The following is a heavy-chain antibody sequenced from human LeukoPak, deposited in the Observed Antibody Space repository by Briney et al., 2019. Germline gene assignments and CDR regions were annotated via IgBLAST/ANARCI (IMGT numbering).Heavy chain of an antibody. D-gene: IGHD2-15*01. V-gene: IGHV4-39*01. CDR2: IYYSGST. Sequence: SETLSLTCTVSGGSISSSSYYWGWIRQPPGKGLEWIGSIYYSGSTYYSPSLKSRVTISVDTSKNQFSLKLSSVTAADTAVYYCARHIGLPDAFDIWGQGTMVTVSS. CDR1: GGSISSSSYY. CDR3: ARHIGLPDAFDI. J-gene: IGHJ3*02.